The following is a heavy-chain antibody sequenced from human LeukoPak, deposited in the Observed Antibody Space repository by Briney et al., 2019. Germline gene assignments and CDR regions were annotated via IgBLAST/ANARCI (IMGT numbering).Heavy chain of an antibody. D-gene: IGHD3-3*01. CDR3: ARGILRFPHAFDI. Sequence: SETLSLTCTVSGGSISSYYWSWIRQPPGKGLEWIGYIYYSGSTNYNPSLKSRVTISVDTPKNQFSLKLSSVTAADTAVYYCARGILRFPHAFDIWGQGTMVTVSS. CDR2: IYYSGST. CDR1: GGSISSYY. J-gene: IGHJ3*02. V-gene: IGHV4-59*01.